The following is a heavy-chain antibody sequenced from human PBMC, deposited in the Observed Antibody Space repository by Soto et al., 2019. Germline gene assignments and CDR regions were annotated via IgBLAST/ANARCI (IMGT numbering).Heavy chain of an antibody. CDR1: GYTFTSYY. Sequence: ALVKVSCKASGYTFTSYYMHWVRQAPGQGLEWMGIINPSGGSTSYAQKFQGRVTMTRDTSTSTVYMELSSLRSEDTAVYYCAREGYLNAPYYYYGMDVWGQGTTVTVSS. D-gene: IGHD6-13*01. J-gene: IGHJ6*02. CDR3: AREGYLNAPYYYYGMDV. CDR2: INPSGGST. V-gene: IGHV1-46*01.